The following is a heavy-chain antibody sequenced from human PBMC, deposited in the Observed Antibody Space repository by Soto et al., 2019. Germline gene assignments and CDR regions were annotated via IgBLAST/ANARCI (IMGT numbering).Heavy chain of an antibody. D-gene: IGHD6-6*01. CDR2: IDPSDSYT. Sequence: EYLKVSCNGSGYRFASYWISWVRQMPGKGLELMGRIDPSDSYTNYSPSFQGHVTISADKSISTAYLQWSSPKASDTAMYYCARQDSSSSPTYYYYYGMDGWGQGTTVTVSS. CDR1: GYRFASYW. V-gene: IGHV5-10-1*01. J-gene: IGHJ6*02. CDR3: ARQDSSSSPTYYYYYGMDG.